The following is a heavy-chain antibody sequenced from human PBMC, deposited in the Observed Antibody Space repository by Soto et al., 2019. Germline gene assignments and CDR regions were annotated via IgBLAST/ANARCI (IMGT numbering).Heavy chain of an antibody. V-gene: IGHV2-26*01. CDR3: ARGGVSGYYPFYFDY. CDR1: GFSLSNARMG. Sequence: SGPTLVNPTETLTLTCTVSGFSLSNARMGVSWIRQPPGKALEWLAHIFSNDEKSYSTSLKSRLTISKDTSKSQVVLTMTNMDPVDTATYYCARGGVSGYYPFYFDYWGQGTLVTVSS. D-gene: IGHD3-3*01. J-gene: IGHJ4*02. CDR2: IFSNDEK.